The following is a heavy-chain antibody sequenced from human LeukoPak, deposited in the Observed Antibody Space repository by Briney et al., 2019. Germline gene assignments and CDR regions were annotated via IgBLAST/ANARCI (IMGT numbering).Heavy chain of an antibody. CDR1: GLAFSAYK. CDR3: AKDATAAGTWYFDY. V-gene: IGHV3-74*01. J-gene: IGHJ4*02. D-gene: IGHD6-13*01. CDR2: ISTDGYTT. Sequence: TGGSLRLSCAASGLAFSAYKMHWVRQAPRKGLVWVSRISTDGYTTDYADFVQGRFTASRDNTKNTWSLEMNSLRAEDTAVYYCAKDATAAGTWYFDYWGQGTLVTVSS.